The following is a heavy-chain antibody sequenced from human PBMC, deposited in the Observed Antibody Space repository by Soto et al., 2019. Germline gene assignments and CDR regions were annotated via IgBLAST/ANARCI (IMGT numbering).Heavy chain of an antibody. CDR2: IYTIGST. Sequence: SETLSLTCTVSNGSVSGYYWSWIRQPAGEGLEWIGRIYTIGSTSYNPSLKSRVSMSVDTSKNQFSLKVKSVTAADTAVYYCARDPAGYYYFDYWGQGALVTVSS. J-gene: IGHJ4*02. CDR3: ARDPAGYYYFDY. D-gene: IGHD2-15*01. CDR1: NGSVSGYY. V-gene: IGHV4-4*07.